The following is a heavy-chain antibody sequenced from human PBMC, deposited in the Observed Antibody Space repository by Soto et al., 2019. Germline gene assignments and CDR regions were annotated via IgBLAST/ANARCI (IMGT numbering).Heavy chain of an antibody. V-gene: IGHV4-34*01. CDR2: INHSGST. D-gene: IGHD3-10*01. J-gene: IGHJ6*03. CDR1: GGSFSGHY. CDR3: AGASLRGGFGELLAYMDV. Sequence: PSETLSLTCAVYGGSFSGHYWSWIRQPPGKGLEWIGEINHSGSTNYNPSLKSRVTISVDTSKNQFSLKLSSVTAADTAVYYCAGASLRGGFGELLAYMDVWGKGTTVTVSS.